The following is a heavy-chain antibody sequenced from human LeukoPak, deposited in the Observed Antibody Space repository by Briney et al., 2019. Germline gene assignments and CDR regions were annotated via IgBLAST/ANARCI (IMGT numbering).Heavy chain of an antibody. J-gene: IGHJ2*01. CDR2: IYHSGST. Sequence: PSETLSLTCAVSGYSISSGYYWGWIRQPPGKGLEWIGSIYHSGSTYYNPSLKRRVTISVDTSKNQFSLKLSSVTAADTAVYYCAGLYYGSGTSYWYFDLWGRGTLVTVSS. CDR3: AGLYYGSGTSYWYFDL. CDR1: GYSISSGYY. V-gene: IGHV4-38-2*01. D-gene: IGHD3-10*01.